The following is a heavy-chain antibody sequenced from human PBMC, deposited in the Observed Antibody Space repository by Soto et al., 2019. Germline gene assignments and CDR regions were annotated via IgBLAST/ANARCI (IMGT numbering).Heavy chain of an antibody. V-gene: IGHV1-46*01. CDR1: GDTFPDNY. D-gene: IGHD2-21*02. J-gene: IGHJ4*02. Sequence: ASVKVSCKASGDTFPDNYINWVRQAPGQGLEWMGTVNPSGGHTTYAQHFLGRVTMTRDTSTSTLYMELTSLTSDDTAIYYCERGGHVVVVTAALDYWGQGTLVTVSS. CDR2: VNPSGGHT. CDR3: ERGGHVVVVTAALDY.